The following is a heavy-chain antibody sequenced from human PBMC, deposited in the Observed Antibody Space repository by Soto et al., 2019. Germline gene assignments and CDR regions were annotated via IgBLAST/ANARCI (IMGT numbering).Heavy chain of an antibody. J-gene: IGHJ6*02. CDR1: GFTFSNAW. V-gene: IGHV3-15*07. CDR2: IKSKTDGGTT. CDR3: TTDPADFWRPSYGMDV. D-gene: IGHD3-3*01. Sequence: SLRLSCEASGFTFSNAWMNWVRQAPGKGVEWVGRIKSKTDGGTTDYAAPVKGRFTISRDDSKNTLYLQMNSLKTEDTAVYYCTTDPADFWRPSYGMDVWGQGPTVTVSS.